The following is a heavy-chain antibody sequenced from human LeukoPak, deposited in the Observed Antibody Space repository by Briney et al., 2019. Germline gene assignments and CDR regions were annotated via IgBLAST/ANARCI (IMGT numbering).Heavy chain of an antibody. CDR2: ISSSSSYI. CDR3: ARGDVVAR. V-gene: IGHV3-21*01. Sequence: GGSLRLSCAASGFTFGSYSMTWVRQAPGKGLEWVSSISSSSSYIYYADSVKGRFTISRDNAKNSLYLQMNSLRAEDTAVYCCARGDVVARWGQGTLVTVSS. CDR1: GFTFGSYS. D-gene: IGHD2-2*01. J-gene: IGHJ4*02.